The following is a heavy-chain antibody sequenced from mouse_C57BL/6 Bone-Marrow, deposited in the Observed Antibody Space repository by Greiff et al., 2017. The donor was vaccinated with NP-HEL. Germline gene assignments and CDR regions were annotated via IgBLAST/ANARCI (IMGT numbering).Heavy chain of an antibody. Sequence: EVQLVESGGGLVKPGGSLKLSCAASGFTFSSYAMSWVRQTPEKRLAWVATISDGGSYTYYPDNVKGRFTISRDNAKNNLYLQMSHLKSEDTAMYYCARDRLKDFDYWGQGTTLTVSS. J-gene: IGHJ2*01. CDR1: GFTFSSYA. V-gene: IGHV5-4*01. CDR2: ISDGGSYT. CDR3: ARDRLKDFDY. D-gene: IGHD1-3*01.